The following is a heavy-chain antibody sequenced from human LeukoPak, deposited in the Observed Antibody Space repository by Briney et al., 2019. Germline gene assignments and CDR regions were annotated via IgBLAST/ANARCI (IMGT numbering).Heavy chain of an antibody. D-gene: IGHD5-12*01. CDR3: ASFRGYSGYDPRDAFDI. CDR2: IYHSGST. V-gene: IGHV4-4*02. J-gene: IGHJ3*02. CDR1: GGSISSSNW. Sequence: SETLSLTCAVSGGSISSSNWWSWVRQPPGKGLEWIGEIYHSGSTNYNPSLKSRVTISVDKSKNQFSLKLSSVTAADTAVYYCASFRGYSGYDPRDAFDIWGQGTMVTVSS.